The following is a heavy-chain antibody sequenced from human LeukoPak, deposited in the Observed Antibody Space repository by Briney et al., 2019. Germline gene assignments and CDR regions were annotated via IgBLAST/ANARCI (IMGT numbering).Heavy chain of an antibody. CDR2: ISYDGSNK. V-gene: IGHV3-30*04. CDR3: AISYSSGWYSEYFQH. CDR1: GFTFGSYA. Sequence: SGGSLRLSCAASGFTFGSYAMHWVRQAPGKGLEWVAVISYDGSNKYYADSVKGRFTISRDNSKHTLYLQMNSLRAEDTAVYYCAISYSSGWYSEYFQHWGQGTLVTVSS. D-gene: IGHD6-19*01. J-gene: IGHJ1*01.